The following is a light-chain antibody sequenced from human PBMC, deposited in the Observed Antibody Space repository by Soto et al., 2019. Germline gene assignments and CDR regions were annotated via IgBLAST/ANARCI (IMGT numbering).Light chain of an antibody. J-gene: IGLJ2*01. CDR2: DVS. V-gene: IGLV2-11*01. Sequence: QSVLTQPRSVSGSPRQSVTISCTGTSSDVGGYNYVSWYQQHPGKAPKLMIYDVSKRPSGVTDRFSGAKSGNTASLTISGLKAEDEADYYCCSYAASYTLVFGGGTKVTVL. CDR1: SSDVGGYNY. CDR3: CSYAASYTLV.